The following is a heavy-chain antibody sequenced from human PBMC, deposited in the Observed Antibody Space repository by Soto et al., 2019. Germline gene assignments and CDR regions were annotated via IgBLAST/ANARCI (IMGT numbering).Heavy chain of an antibody. V-gene: IGHV3-13*01. Sequence: GSLRLSCAASGFTFSSYDMHWVRQATGKGLEWVSAIGTAGDTYYPGSVKGRFTVSRENAKNSLYLQMNSLRAEDTAVYYCARGGLRYFDWSSGHYYGMDVWGQGTTVTVSS. J-gene: IGHJ6*02. CDR1: GFTFSSYD. CDR2: IGTAGDT. CDR3: ARGGLRYFDWSSGHYYGMDV. D-gene: IGHD3-9*01.